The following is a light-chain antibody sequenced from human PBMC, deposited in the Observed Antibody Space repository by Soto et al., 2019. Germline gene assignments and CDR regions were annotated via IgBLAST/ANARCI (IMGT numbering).Light chain of an antibody. V-gene: IGKV1-5*01. Sequence: DIQMTQSPSTLSASVGDRVTITCRASQSISRWLAWYQQKLGKAPKLLIYDASNLDSGVPSRFSGSGSGTDFTLTISSLQPDDFATYYCQKSNSYSSYTFGQGTKLEIK. CDR3: QKSNSYSSYT. J-gene: IGKJ2*01. CDR1: QSISRW. CDR2: DAS.